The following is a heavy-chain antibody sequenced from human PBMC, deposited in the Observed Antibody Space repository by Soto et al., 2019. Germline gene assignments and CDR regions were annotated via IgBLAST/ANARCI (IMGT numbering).Heavy chain of an antibody. CDR3: ARLLAAAGTHYYYYYGMDV. J-gene: IGHJ6*02. CDR1: GGSISSSNW. D-gene: IGHD6-13*01. V-gene: IGHV4-4*02. Sequence: QVQLQESGPGLVKPSGTLSLTCAVSGGSISSSNWWSWVRQPPGKGLEWIGEIYHSGSTNYNPSLKSRVTTSVDKSKNQFSLKLSSVTAADTAVYYCARLLAAAGTHYYYYYGMDVWGQGTTVTVSS. CDR2: IYHSGST.